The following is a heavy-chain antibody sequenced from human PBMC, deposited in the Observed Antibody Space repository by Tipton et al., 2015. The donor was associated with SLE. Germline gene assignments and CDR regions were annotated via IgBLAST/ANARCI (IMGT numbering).Heavy chain of an antibody. V-gene: IGHV4-59*12. J-gene: IGHJ3*02. Sequence: TLSLTCTVSGGSISSYYWSWIRQPPGKGLEWIGYIYYSGSTYYNPSLKSRVTISVDTSKNQFSLKLSSVTAAETAVYYCARAVLVRGGAFDIWGQGTMVTVSS. CDR3: ARAVLVRGGAFDI. CDR2: IYYSGST. CDR1: GGSISSYY. D-gene: IGHD3-10*01.